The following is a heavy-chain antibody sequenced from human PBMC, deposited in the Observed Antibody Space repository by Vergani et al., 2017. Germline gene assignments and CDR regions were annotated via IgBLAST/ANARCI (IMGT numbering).Heavy chain of an antibody. CDR3: ARGNYYGSGTSVDP. CDR1: GYSISSGYY. V-gene: IGHV4-38-2*01. J-gene: IGHJ5*02. D-gene: IGHD3-10*01. CDR2: IYHSGST. Sequence: QVQLQESGPGLVKPSETLSLTCAVSGYSISSGYYWGWIRQPPGKGLEWIGSIYHSGSTYYNPSLKSRVTISVDTSKNQFSLKLSSVTAADTAVYYCARGNYYGSGTSVDPWGQGTLVTVSS.